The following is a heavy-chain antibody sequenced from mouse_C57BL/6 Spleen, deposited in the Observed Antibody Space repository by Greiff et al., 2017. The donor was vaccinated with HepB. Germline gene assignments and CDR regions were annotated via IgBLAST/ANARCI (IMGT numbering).Heavy chain of an antibody. CDR3: TRGAQALYYFDY. J-gene: IGHJ2*01. CDR2: IDPETGGT. Sequence: QVQLQQSGAELVRPGASVTLSCKAWGNTFPDKEMTGGKRTLVLGRDWIGAIDPETGGTADNQKFKGKAILTADKSSSTAYMELRSLTSEDSAVYYCTRGAQALYYFDYWGQGTTLTVSS. V-gene: IGHV1-15*01. D-gene: IGHD3-2*02. CDR1: GNTFPDKE.